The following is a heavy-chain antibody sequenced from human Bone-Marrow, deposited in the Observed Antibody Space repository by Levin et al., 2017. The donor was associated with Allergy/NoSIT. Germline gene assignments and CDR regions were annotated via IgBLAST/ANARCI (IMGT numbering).Heavy chain of an antibody. V-gene: IGHV3-30*18. Sequence: GGSLRLSCAASGFTFSSYGMHWVRQAPGKGLEWVAVISYDGSNKYYADSVKGRFTISRDNSKNTLYLQMNSLRAEDTAVYYCAKELDTAMVTGVGFWGQGTLVTVSS. CDR2: ISYDGSNK. CDR1: GFTFSSYG. J-gene: IGHJ4*02. D-gene: IGHD5-18*01. CDR3: AKELDTAMVTGVGF.